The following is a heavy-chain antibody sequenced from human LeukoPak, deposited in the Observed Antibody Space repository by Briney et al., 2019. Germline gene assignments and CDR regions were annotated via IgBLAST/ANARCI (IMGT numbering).Heavy chain of an antibody. CDR2: INPSGGST. D-gene: IGHD6-19*01. CDR1: GYTFTSYC. Sequence: GASVKVSCKASGYTFTSYCMHWVRQAPGQGLEWMGIINPSGGSTSYAQKFQGRVTMTRDTSTSTVYMELSSLRSEDTAVYYCATLNTVAGFDYWGQGTLVTVSS. V-gene: IGHV1-46*01. J-gene: IGHJ4*02. CDR3: ATLNTVAGFDY.